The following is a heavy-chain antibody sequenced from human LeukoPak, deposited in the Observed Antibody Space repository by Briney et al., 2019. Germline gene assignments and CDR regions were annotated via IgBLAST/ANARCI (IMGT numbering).Heavy chain of an antibody. CDR3: AREYCSGGTCYRTFFDY. CDR1: GGPISSYY. Sequence: SETLSLTCSVSGGPISSYYWSWIRQPAGKGLEWIGRIYASGGTDYNPSLKSRVTVSVDMSKNQFSLKLWSVTAADTAVYYCAREYCSGGTCYRTFFDYWGQGTLVTVSS. CDR2: IYASGGT. D-gene: IGHD2-15*01. J-gene: IGHJ4*02. V-gene: IGHV4-4*07.